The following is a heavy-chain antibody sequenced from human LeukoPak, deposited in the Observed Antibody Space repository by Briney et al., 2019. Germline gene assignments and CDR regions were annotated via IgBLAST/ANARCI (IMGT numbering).Heavy chain of an antibody. CDR2: IHYIGNT. Sequence: SETLSLTCSVSGGSISSDYWSWIRKPPRKGLEWIGYIHYIGNTNYNPSLKSRVTISVDTSKNQFSLKLSSVTAADTAVYYCARDRGECTTTSCYRSYNYMDVWGKGTTVTVSS. J-gene: IGHJ6*03. CDR1: GGSISSDY. V-gene: IGHV4-59*01. D-gene: IGHD2-2*01. CDR3: ARDRGECTTTSCYRSYNYMDV.